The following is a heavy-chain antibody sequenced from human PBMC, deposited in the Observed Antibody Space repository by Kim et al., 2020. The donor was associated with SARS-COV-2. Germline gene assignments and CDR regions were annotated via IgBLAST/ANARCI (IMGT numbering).Heavy chain of an antibody. CDR3: ARVWLPIRRLPAGGGYYYYYGMDV. CDR1: GGSFSGYY. Sequence: SETLSLTCAVYGGSFSGYYWSWIRQPPGKGLEWIGEINHSGSTNYNPSLKSRVTISVDTSKNQFSLKLSSVTAADTAVYYCARVWLPIRRLPAGGGYYYYYGMDVWGQGTTVTISS. J-gene: IGHJ6*02. D-gene: IGHD2-2*01. CDR2: INHSGST. V-gene: IGHV4-34*01.